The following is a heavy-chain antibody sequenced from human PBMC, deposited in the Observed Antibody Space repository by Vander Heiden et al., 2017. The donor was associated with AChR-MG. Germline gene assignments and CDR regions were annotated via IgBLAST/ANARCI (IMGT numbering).Heavy chain of an antibody. D-gene: IGHD3-22*01. CDR2: ISGSGGST. J-gene: IGHJ4*02. CDR3: AKEPDDSSGYYFYFDY. CDR1: GFTFRSYA. Sequence: EVQLLESGGGLVQPGGSLRLACEASGFTFRSYAMSWVRQAPGKGLEWVSAISGSGGSTYYADSVKGRFTISRDNSKNTLYLQMNSLRAEDTAVYYCAKEPDDSSGYYFYFDYWGQGTLVTVSS. V-gene: IGHV3-23*01.